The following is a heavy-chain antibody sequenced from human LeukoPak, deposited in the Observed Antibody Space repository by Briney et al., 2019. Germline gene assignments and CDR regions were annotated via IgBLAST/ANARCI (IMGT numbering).Heavy chain of an antibody. J-gene: IGHJ4*02. V-gene: IGHV4-4*07. D-gene: IGHD6-13*01. CDR1: GGSISSYY. CDR2: IYTSGST. CDR3: ARDLSSSSSRGYFDY. Sequence: SETLSLTCTVSGGSISSYYWSWIRQPAGKGLEWIGRIYTSGSTNYNPSLKSRVTMSVDTSKNQFSLKLSSVTAADTAVYYCARDLSSSSSRGYFDYWGQGTLVTVSS.